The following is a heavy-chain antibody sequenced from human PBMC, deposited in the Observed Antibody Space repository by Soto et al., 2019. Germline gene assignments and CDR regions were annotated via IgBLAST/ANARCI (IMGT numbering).Heavy chain of an antibody. CDR3: EAWSSYYTVDV. V-gene: IGHV4-4*07. CDR1: GGSISSYS. Sequence: ASETLSLTCSVSGGSISSYSWSWIRQPAGKGLEWIGRVFDSGNTNYNPSLQSRVTMSLDTSKKQFSLKLTSVTAADTAVYYCEAWSSYYTVDVWGQGTTVTVSS. D-gene: IGHD3-3*01. J-gene: IGHJ6*02. CDR2: VFDSGNT.